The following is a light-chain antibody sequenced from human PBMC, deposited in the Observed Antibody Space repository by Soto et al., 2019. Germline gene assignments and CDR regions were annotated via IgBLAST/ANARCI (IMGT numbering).Light chain of an antibody. V-gene: IGKV1-33*01. CDR1: QDIVNF. CDR3: QQYDEFPLT. CDR2: DAS. Sequence: DIQMTQSPSSLSASVGDRVTITCQASQDIVNFLNWYQQKPAKAPKLLIYDASNLATGVPSRFSGSGSGTDFTLTIISLQPEDTATYFCQQYDEFPLTFGGGTKAEIK. J-gene: IGKJ4*01.